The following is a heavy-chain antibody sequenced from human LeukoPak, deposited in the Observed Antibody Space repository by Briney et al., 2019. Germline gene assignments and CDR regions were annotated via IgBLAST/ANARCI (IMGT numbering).Heavy chain of an antibody. J-gene: IGHJ4*02. CDR1: GFTFSRPW. CDR2: INDDGSMT. V-gene: IGHV3-74*01. Sequence: GGSLRLSCAASGFTFSRPWMHWVRQAPGKGLVWVSRINDDGSMTSYVDSVKGRFTISRDNAKNTLYVQMNSLRVEDMAVYYCVRALTGTEDFWGQGTLVTVSS. CDR3: VRALTGTEDF. D-gene: IGHD1-7*01.